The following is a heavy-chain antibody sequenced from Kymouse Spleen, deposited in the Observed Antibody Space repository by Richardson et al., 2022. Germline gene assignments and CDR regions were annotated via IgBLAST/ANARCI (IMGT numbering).Heavy chain of an antibody. V-gene: IGHV3-15*01. J-gene: IGHJ6*02. CDR2: IKSKTDGGTT. D-gene: IGHD3-10*01. Sequence: EVQLVESGGGLVKPGGSLRLSCAASGFTFSNAWMSWVRQAPGKGLEWVGRIKSKTDGGTTDYAAPVKGRFTISRDDSKNTLYLQMNSLKTEDTAVYYCTSVRGALYYYYGMDVWGQGTTVTVSS. CDR1: GFTFSNAW. CDR3: TSVRGALYYYYGMDV.